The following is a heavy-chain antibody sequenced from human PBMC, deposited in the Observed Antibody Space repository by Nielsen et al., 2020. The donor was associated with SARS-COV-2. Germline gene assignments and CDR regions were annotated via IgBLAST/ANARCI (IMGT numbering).Heavy chain of an antibody. CDR2: ISGRGSYT. J-gene: IGHJ1*01. CDR1: GCTFSDSF. CDR3: AKSGYCNGGICYSTEYFQD. D-gene: IGHD2-15*01. V-gene: IGHV3-11*03. Sequence: GESLMISCTASGCTFSDSFMSWIREAPGKGLEWVSYISGRGSYTNYADSLKGRFTISRDNAKNSLYLQMDSLRAEDTAFYYCAKSGYCNGGICYSTEYFQDWGQGTLVTVSS.